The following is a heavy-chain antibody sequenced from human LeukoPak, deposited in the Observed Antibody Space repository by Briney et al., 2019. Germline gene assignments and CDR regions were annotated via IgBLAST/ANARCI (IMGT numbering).Heavy chain of an antibody. CDR3: ASRMVRGDYYFDY. J-gene: IGHJ4*02. D-gene: IGHD3-10*01. V-gene: IGHV4-4*02. CDR2: IYHSGSA. Sequence: SETLSLTCGVSDASISSSKWRSWVRQPPGKGLEWIGEIYHSGSANYNPSLESRVTISVDTSKNQFSLSLSSVTAADTAVYYCASRMVRGDYYFDYWGQGTLVTVSS. CDR1: DASISSSKW.